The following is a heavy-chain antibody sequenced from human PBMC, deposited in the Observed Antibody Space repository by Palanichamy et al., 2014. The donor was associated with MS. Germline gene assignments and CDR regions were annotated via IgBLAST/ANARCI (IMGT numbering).Heavy chain of an antibody. J-gene: IGHJ4*02. V-gene: IGHV3-7*01. D-gene: IGHD1-1*01. CDR2: IKQEGSEK. CDR3: ARDGTAPGLYFDF. CDR1: GFIFNDFW. Sequence: EVQLVESGGGLVQPGGSLRLSCAASGFIFNDFWMNWVRQAPGKGLEWVASIKQEGSEKSYVDSVKGRFTIFRDNAKNSLYLQMNSLRAEDTAVYYCARDGTAPGLYFDFWGQGSLVTVSS.